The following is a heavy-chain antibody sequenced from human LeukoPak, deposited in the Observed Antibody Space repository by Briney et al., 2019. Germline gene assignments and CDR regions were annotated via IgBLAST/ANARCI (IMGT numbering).Heavy chain of an antibody. D-gene: IGHD4-23*01. J-gene: IGHJ3*02. Sequence: GGSLRPSCAASGFTVSGNHMSWVRQAPGKGLNWVSIIYSGGTTYYADSVKGRFTISRDNSKNTLYLQMNSLRAEDTAVYYCARDADYGGSPDAFGIWGRGTIVTVSS. CDR2: IYSGGTT. CDR1: GFTVSGNH. CDR3: ARDADYGGSPDAFGI. V-gene: IGHV3-53*01.